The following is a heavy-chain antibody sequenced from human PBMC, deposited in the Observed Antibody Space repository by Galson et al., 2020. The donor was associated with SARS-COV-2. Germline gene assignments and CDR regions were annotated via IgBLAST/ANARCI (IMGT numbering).Heavy chain of an antibody. CDR2: IWYDGSNK. CDR3: AKDFGSSWGYFDY. CDR1: GFTFSSYG. V-gene: IGHV3-33*06. J-gene: IGHJ4*02. Sequence: GGSLRLSCAASGFTFSSYGMHWVRQAPGKGLEWVAVIWYDGSNKYYADSVKGRFTISRDNSKNTLYLQMNSLRAEDTAVYYCAKDFGSSWGYFDYWGQGTLVTVSS. D-gene: IGHD6-13*01.